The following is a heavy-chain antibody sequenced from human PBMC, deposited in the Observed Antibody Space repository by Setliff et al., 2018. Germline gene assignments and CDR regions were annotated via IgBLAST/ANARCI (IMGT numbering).Heavy chain of an antibody. CDR2: IYSIGSA. CDR1: GGSITSGNNY. J-gene: IGHJ3*02. V-gene: IGHV4-61*02. CDR3: AREPSPSDAVDI. Sequence: PSETLSLTCTVSGGSITSGNNYWSWIRQPAGKGLEWIGRIYSIGSATYNPSLKGRVTISLDRSENEFSLNLTSVTAADTAVYFCAREPSPSDAVDIWGQGTMVTVSS.